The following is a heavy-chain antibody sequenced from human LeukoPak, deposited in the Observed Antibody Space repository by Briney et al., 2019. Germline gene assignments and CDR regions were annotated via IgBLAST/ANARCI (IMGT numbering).Heavy chain of an antibody. CDR2: IRGSGGST. D-gene: IGHD5-18*01. CDR3: AKGIHFGYGYGYSFDY. Sequence: GGSLRLSCAASGFTFSSYAVSWVRQAPGKGLEWVSTIRGSGGSTYYAVSVKGRFTISRDNSKNTLYLQMNSLRAEDTAVYYCAKGIHFGYGYGYSFDYWGQGTLVTVSS. J-gene: IGHJ4*02. CDR1: GFTFSSYA. V-gene: IGHV3-23*01.